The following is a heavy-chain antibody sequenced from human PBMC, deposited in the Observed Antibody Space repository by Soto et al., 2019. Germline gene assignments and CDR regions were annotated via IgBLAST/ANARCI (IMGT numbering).Heavy chain of an antibody. J-gene: IGHJ4*02. CDR2: INPSSDRT. CDR3: ARWHSSGWPIFDY. CDR1: GYTFTNYY. Sequence: ASVKVSCKASGYTFTNYYIHWVRQAPGQGLKWMGIINPSSDRTTYAQKFQGRVTMTRDGSTSTAYMELSSLRSEDTAVYFCARWHSSGWPIFDYWGQGTQVTVSS. V-gene: IGHV1-46*01. D-gene: IGHD6-19*01.